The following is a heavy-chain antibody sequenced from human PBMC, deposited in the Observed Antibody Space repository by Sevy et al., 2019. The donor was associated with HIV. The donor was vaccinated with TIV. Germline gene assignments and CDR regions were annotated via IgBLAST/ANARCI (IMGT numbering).Heavy chain of an antibody. Sequence: GGSLRLSCAASGFTFSSYSMNWVRQAPGKGLEWVSSISSSSSYIYYADSVKGRFTISRDNAKNSLYLQMNSLRAEDTAVYYCARDGMIAREAVVVAATTRAEYFQHWGQRTLVTVSS. D-gene: IGHD2-15*01. CDR2: ISSSSSYI. CDR1: GFTFSSYS. J-gene: IGHJ1*01. CDR3: ARDGMIAREAVVVAATTRAEYFQH. V-gene: IGHV3-21*01.